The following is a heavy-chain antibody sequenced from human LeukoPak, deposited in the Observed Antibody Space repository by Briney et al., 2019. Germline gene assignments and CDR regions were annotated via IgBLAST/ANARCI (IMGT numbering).Heavy chain of an antibody. Sequence: PGGSLRLSCAASGFTFSSYEINWVRQAPGKGLEWVSYISTSGSTIYYADSVKGRFTISRDEAKNSLYLQMNSLRAEDTAIYYCARDRTWMLDYWGQGTLVTVSS. CDR3: ARDRTWMLDY. D-gene: IGHD2-2*03. J-gene: IGHJ4*02. CDR1: GFTFSSYE. CDR2: ISTSGSTI. V-gene: IGHV3-48*03.